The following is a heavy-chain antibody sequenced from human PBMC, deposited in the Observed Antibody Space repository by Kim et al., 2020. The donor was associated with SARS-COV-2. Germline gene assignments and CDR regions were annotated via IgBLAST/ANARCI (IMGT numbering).Heavy chain of an antibody. CDR2: TEPDGSDT. D-gene: IGHD3-9*01. J-gene: IGHJ4*02. V-gene: IGHV3-74*01. CDR3: ARDFDWLLYDY. Sequence: GGSLRLSCTASGFTFSSYLMHWVRQAPGKGLVWVSRTEPDGSDTSYADSVKGRFTVSRDNAKNTLYLQMNSLRAEDTAVYYCARDFDWLLYDYWGQGTLV. CDR1: GFTFSSYL.